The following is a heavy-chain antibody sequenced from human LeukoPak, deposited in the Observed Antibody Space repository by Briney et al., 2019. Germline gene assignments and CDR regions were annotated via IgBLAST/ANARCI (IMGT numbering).Heavy chain of an antibody. CDR2: ISGSGGST. J-gene: IGHJ4*02. V-gene: IGHV3-23*01. CDR1: GFTFSSYA. Sequence: GGSLRLSCAASGFTFSSYAMSSVRQAPGKGLEWVSAISGSGGSTYYADSVKGRFTISRDNSKNTLYLQMNSLRAEDTAVYYCAKDVSIAAAGTLGYWGQGTLVTVSS. D-gene: IGHD6-13*01. CDR3: AKDVSIAAAGTLGY.